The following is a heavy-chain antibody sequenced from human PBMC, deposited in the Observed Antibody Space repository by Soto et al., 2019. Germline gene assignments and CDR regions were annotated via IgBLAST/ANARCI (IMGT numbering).Heavy chain of an antibody. Sequence: ESLSLACPVSGDSISSDYWSWIRQPPGKGLEWIGYIYYSGTTNYNPSLKSRVSISVDTSKSQFSLKLTSVTAADTAVYYCARASYYYDRSGYHYSGFDHWGQGTLVTVSS. D-gene: IGHD3-22*01. CDR3: ARASYYYDRSGYHYSGFDH. J-gene: IGHJ4*02. V-gene: IGHV4-59*01. CDR1: GDSISSDY. CDR2: IYYSGTT.